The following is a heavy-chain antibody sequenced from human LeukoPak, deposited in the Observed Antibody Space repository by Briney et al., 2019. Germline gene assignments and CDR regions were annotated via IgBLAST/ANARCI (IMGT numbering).Heavy chain of an antibody. Sequence: ASVKVSCKASVYTFTSYGISWVRQAPGQGLEWMGWINAYNGNTNYAQKLQGRVTMTTDTSTSTAYMELRSLRSDDTAVYYCARPSSPQKWFSDSDAFDIWGQGTMVTVSS. J-gene: IGHJ3*02. V-gene: IGHV1-18*01. CDR2: INAYNGNT. CDR3: ARPSSPQKWFSDSDAFDI. D-gene: IGHD3-22*01. CDR1: VYTFTSYG.